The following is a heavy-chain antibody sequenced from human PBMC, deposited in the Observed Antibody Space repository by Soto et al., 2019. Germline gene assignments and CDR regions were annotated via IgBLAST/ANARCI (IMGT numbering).Heavy chain of an antibody. V-gene: IGHV4-39*01. CDR1: GGSISSSSYY. J-gene: IGHJ4*02. CDR2: IYYSGST. CDR3: ARRTGSPYYFGY. Sequence: SETLSLTCTVSGGSISSSSYYWGWIRQPPGKGLEWIGSIYYSGSTYYNPSLKSRVTISVDTSKNQFSLKLSSVTAADTAVYYCARRTGSPYYFGYWGQGTLVTVSS.